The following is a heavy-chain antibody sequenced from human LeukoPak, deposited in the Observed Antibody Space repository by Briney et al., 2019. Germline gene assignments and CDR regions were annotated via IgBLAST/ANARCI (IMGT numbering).Heavy chain of an antibody. V-gene: IGHV3-21*01. CDR3: ASELVAGTDY. Sequence: GGSLRLSCAASGFTFSSYRMNWVRQAPGKGLEWVSSISSSSSYIYYADSVKGRFTISRDNAKNSLYLQMNSLRAEDTAVYYCASELVAGTDYWGQGTLVTVSS. CDR2: ISSSSSYI. D-gene: IGHD6-19*01. CDR1: GFTFSSYR. J-gene: IGHJ4*02.